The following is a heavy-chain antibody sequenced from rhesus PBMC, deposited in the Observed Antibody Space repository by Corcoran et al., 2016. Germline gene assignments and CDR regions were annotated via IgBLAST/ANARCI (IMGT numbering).Heavy chain of an antibody. CDR3: VRHPEHANFEYRFSV. CDR1: GYSISSGYG. CDR2: SGGGGGTT. Sequence: QVQLQESGPGLVKPSETLSLTCAVSGYSISSGYGWSWISQFPWTGLEWIVYSGGGGGTTKKNPSLRSRVTISKDTTKNQFSLTLTSVCAADTAVYYCVRHPEHANFEYRFSVWGAGVRVTVSS. V-gene: IGHV4-127*01. J-gene: IGHJ5-1*01. D-gene: IGHD4-17*01.